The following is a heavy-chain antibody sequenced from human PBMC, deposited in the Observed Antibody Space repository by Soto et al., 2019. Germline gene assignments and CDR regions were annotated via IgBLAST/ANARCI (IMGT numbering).Heavy chain of an antibody. CDR3: ARSLYRSGTYYAFDN. V-gene: IGHV1-18*01. J-gene: IGHJ4*02. CDR2: ISAYNGNT. CDR1: GYTPTNYD. Sequence: QVPLVQSGAEVKKPGASVTVSCKTSGYTPTNYDIGWVRQAPGQGLEWMGWISAYNGNTNSAQKLKGSLNMTTDTSTRTAYMELRSLRSDDTAVYYCARSLYRSGTYYAFDNWGQGTLVTVSS. D-gene: IGHD1-26*01.